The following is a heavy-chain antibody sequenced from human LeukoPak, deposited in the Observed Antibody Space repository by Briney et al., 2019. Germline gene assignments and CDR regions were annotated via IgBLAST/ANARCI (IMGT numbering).Heavy chain of an antibody. CDR3: ARHRGGYGRDAFDI. CDR2: INHSGST. CDR1: GGSFSGYY. D-gene: IGHD5-18*01. Sequence: SETLSHTCAVYGGSFSGYYWSWIRQPPGKGLEWIGEINHSGSTNYNPSLKSRVTISVDTSKNQFSLKLSSVTAADTAVYYCARHRGGYGRDAFDIWGQGTMVTVSS. J-gene: IGHJ3*02. V-gene: IGHV4-34*01.